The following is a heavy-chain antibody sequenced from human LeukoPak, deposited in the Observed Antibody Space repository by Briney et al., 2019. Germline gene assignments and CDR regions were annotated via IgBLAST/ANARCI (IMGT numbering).Heavy chain of an antibody. D-gene: IGHD4-23*01. V-gene: IGHV3-30*03. J-gene: IGHJ4*02. CDR3: AGGTTVVSYFDY. Sequence: PGGSLRLSCAASGFTFSSYGMHWVRQAPGKGLEWVAVISYDGSNKYYADSVKGRFTISRDNSKNTLYLQMNSLRAEDTAVYYCAGGTTVVSYFDYWGQGTLVTVSS. CDR1: GFTFSSYG. CDR2: ISYDGSNK.